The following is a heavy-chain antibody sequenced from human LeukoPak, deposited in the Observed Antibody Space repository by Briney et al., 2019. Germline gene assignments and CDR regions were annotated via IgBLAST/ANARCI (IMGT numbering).Heavy chain of an antibody. D-gene: IGHD4-17*01. CDR2: ISFDGTNK. V-gene: IGHV3-30*04. CDR3: ATDYGDYEPIDY. Sequence: PGRSLRLSCTASGVTLSNNAMHWVRRPPGRGLEWVAVISFDGTNKYYGDSVEGRFSVSRDNSKNTLYLLMNSLRPDDTAMYYCATDYGDYEPIDYWGQGTLVTVSS. CDR1: GVTLSNNA. J-gene: IGHJ4*02.